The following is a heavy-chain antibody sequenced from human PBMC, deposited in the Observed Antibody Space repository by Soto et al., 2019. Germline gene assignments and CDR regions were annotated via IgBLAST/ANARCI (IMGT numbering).Heavy chain of an antibody. Sequence: QVQLVQSGAEVKKPGSSVKVSCKASRGTFSSYTISWVRQAPGQGLEWMGRIIPILGIANYAQKFQGRVTITADKSTSTAYMELSSLRSEDTAVYYCASLDYDILTGYPNWFDPWGQGTLVTVSS. J-gene: IGHJ5*02. V-gene: IGHV1-69*02. D-gene: IGHD3-9*01. CDR1: RGTFSSYT. CDR3: ASLDYDILTGYPNWFDP. CDR2: IIPILGIA.